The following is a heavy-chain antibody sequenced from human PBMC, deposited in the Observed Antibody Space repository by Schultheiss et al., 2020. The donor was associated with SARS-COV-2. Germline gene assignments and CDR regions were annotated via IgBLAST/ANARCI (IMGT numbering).Heavy chain of an antibody. Sequence: SETLSLTCAVYGGSFSGYYWSWFRQPPGKGLEWIGEINHSGSTNYNPSLKSRVTISVDTSKNQFSLKLSSVTAADTAVYYCARARSEMATIKPGVYFDLWGRGTLVTVSS. J-gene: IGHJ2*01. CDR1: GGSFSGYY. CDR3: ARARSEMATIKPGVYFDL. D-gene: IGHD5-24*01. CDR2: INHSGST. V-gene: IGHV4-34*01.